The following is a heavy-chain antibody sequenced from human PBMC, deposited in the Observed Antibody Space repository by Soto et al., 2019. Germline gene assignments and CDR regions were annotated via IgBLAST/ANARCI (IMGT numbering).Heavy chain of an antibody. CDR3: SRRAPEGFDP. J-gene: IGHJ5*02. CDR1: GCSISSSPYY. V-gene: IGHV4-39*01. Sequence: SETLSLTCTFSGCSISSSPYYWGWIRQPPGKGLEWIGSINYSGSTYYNPSLKSRLTLSVDTSKNQFSLRVISVTAADTALYYCSRRAPEGFDPWGQGTLVTVSS. CDR2: INYSGST.